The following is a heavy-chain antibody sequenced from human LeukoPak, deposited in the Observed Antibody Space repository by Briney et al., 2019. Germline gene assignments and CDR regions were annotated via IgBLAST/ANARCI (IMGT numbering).Heavy chain of an antibody. V-gene: IGHV3-30-3*01. Sequence: GGSLRLSCAASGFTFSSYAMHWVRQAPGKGLEWVAVISYDGSNKYYADSVKGRFTISRDNSKNTLYLQMNSLRAEDTAVYYCARGGGYSYGYGAFDTWGQGTMVTVSS. CDR1: GFTFSSYA. CDR2: ISYDGSNK. J-gene: IGHJ3*02. CDR3: ARGGGYSYGYGAFDT. D-gene: IGHD5-18*01.